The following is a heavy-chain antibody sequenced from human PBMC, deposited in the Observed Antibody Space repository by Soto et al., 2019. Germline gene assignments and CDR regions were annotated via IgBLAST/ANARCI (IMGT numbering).Heavy chain of an antibody. D-gene: IGHD3-22*01. CDR1: GYSFTSYW. V-gene: IGHV5-51*01. CDR3: ARQYYDSSGYYYDWYFDL. Sequence: GESLKISCKGSGYSFTSYWIGWARQMPGKGLEWMGIIYPGDSDTRYSPSFQGQVTISADKSISTAYLQWSSLKASDTAMYYCARQYYDSSGYYYDWYFDLWGRVTLVTVSS. J-gene: IGHJ2*01. CDR2: IYPGDSDT.